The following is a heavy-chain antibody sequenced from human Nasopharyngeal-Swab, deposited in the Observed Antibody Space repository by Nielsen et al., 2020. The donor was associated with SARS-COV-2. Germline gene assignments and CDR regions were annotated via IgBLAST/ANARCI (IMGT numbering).Heavy chain of an antibody. D-gene: IGHD3-3*01. CDR1: GFTFSSYA. CDR2: ISGSGGST. CDR3: AKDEAYYDFWSGTRVFGWFDP. Sequence: GESLKISCAASGFTFSSYAMSWVRQAPGKGLEWVSAISGSGGSTYYADSVKGRFTISRDNSKNTLYLQMNSLRAEDTAVYYCAKDEAYYDFWSGTRVFGWFDPWGQGTLVTVSS. J-gene: IGHJ5*02. V-gene: IGHV3-23*01.